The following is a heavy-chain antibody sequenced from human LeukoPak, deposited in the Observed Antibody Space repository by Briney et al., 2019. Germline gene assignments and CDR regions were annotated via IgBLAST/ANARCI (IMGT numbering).Heavy chain of an antibody. CDR3: ARLRRNYSDS. CDR1: GGSISSTNYY. CDR2: MYYSGNS. Sequence: SETLSLTCTVSGGSISSTNYYWGWIRQPPGRGLEWIGHMYYSGNSFYNPSLKSRVTISVDTSKNQFSLKLSSVTAADTAVYYCARLRRNYSDSWGQGSLVSVSS. J-gene: IGHJ4*02. V-gene: IGHV4-39*01.